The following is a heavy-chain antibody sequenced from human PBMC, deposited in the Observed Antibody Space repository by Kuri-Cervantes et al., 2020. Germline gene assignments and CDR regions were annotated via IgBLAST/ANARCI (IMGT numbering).Heavy chain of an antibody. D-gene: IGHD6-19*01. CDR2: FDPEDGET. V-gene: IGHV1-24*01. CDR1: GYTLTELY. J-gene: IGHJ4*02. CDR3: ATWGSGWYRYYFDY. Sequence: ASVKVSCKVSGYTLTELYMHWVRQAPGKGLEWMGGFDPEDGETIYAQKFQGRVTMTEDTSTDTAYMELSSLRSEDTAVYYCATWGSGWYRYYFDYWGQGTLVTVSS.